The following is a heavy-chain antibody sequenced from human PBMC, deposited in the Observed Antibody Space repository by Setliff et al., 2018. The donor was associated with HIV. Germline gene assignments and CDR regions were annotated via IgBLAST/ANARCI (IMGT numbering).Heavy chain of an antibody. CDR3: ARRGGYSYGYMDV. Sequence: KSSETLSLTCTVSGGSIGSGYYYWSWIRQPAGKGLEWIGHIYTRWSTNYNPSLKSRVTISVDTSKNQFSLKLSSVTAADTAVYYCARRGGYSYGYMDVWGKGTTVTVSS. D-gene: IGHD5-18*01. J-gene: IGHJ6*03. CDR1: GGSIGSGYYY. CDR2: IYTRWST. V-gene: IGHV4-61*09.